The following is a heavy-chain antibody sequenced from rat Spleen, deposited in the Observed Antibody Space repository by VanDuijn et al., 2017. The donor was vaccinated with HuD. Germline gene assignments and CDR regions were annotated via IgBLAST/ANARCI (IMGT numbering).Heavy chain of an antibody. V-gene: IGHV5-29*01. CDR1: GFTFSDYY. J-gene: IGHJ2*01. CDR2: ISYDGSST. Sequence: EVQLVESDGGLVQPGRSLKLSCAASGFTFSDYYMAWVRQAPTKGLEWVATISYDGSSTYYRDSVKGRFTISRDNAKSTLYLQMDSLRSEDTATYYCARLGGGPYYWCQGVMVTVSS. D-gene: IGHD1-11*01. CDR3: ARLGGGPYY.